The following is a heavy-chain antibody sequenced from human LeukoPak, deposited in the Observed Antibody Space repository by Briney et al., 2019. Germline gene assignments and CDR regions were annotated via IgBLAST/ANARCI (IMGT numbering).Heavy chain of an antibody. CDR1: GFTFSSYA. V-gene: IGHV3-21*01. CDR2: ISSSGIDI. CDR3: ARGVTGTKRGPTDY. J-gene: IGHJ4*02. D-gene: IGHD1-20*01. Sequence: GGSLRLSCAASGFTFSSYAMSWVRQAPGKGLEWVSSISSSGIDIYYADSVKGRFTISRDNAKNSLYLQMNSLRAEDTAVYYCARGVTGTKRGPTDYWGQGTLVTVSS.